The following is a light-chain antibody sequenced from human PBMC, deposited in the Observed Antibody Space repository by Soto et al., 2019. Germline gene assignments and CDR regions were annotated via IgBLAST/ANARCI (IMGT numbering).Light chain of an antibody. CDR2: GTN. V-gene: IGLV1-40*01. CDR1: SSNIGAGYA. Sequence: QSVLTQPPSVSGAPGQRVTISYTGSSSNIGAGYAVHWYQQLPGTAPKLLIYGTNSRPSGVPDRFSGSKSGTSASLAITGLQAEDEADYYCQSYDSSHVVFGGGTKLTVL. CDR3: QSYDSSHVV. J-gene: IGLJ2*01.